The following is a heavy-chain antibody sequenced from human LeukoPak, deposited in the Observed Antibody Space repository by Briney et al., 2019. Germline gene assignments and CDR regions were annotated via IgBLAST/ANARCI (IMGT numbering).Heavy chain of an antibody. J-gene: IGHJ4*02. CDR1: GYTFTGYY. CDR3: AREMWQQLVYFFDY. V-gene: IGHV1-2*02. Sequence: ASVKVSCKASGYTFTGYYMHWVRQAPGQGLEWMGWINPNSGGTNYAQKFQGRVTMTRDTSISTAYMELSGLRSDDTAVYYCAREMWQQLVYFFDYWGQGTLVTVSS. D-gene: IGHD6-13*01. CDR2: INPNSGGT.